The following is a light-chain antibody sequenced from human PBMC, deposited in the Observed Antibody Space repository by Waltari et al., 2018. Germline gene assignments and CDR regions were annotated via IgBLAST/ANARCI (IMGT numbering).Light chain of an antibody. CDR3: QSYDSSLTAWV. V-gene: IGLV1-40*01. Sequence: QSVLTQPPSVSGAPGQRVTISCPGSSSNPGAGYDVTWYQQLPGTAPKLLIYVNTNRPSGVPDRIAASKSGTSASLAITGLQAEDEADYYCQSYDSSLTAWVFGGGTKLTVL. CDR1: SSNPGAGYD. CDR2: VNT. J-gene: IGLJ3*02.